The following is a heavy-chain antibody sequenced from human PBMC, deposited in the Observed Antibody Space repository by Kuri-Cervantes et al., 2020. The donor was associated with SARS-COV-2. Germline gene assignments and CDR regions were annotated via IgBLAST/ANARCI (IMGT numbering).Heavy chain of an antibody. Sequence: ASVKVSCKASGYTFTSYAMHWVRQAPGQRLEWMGWINAGNGNTNYAQKLQGRVTMTTDTSTSTAYMELRSLRSDDTAVYYCARDRGDSSGWYNDYYYYYGMDVWGQGTTVTVSS. CDR2: INAGNGNT. D-gene: IGHD6-19*01. CDR1: GYTFTSYA. V-gene: IGHV1-3*01. J-gene: IGHJ6*02. CDR3: ARDRGDSSGWYNDYYYYYGMDV.